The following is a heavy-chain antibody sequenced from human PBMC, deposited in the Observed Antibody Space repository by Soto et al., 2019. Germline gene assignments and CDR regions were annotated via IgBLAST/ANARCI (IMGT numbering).Heavy chain of an antibody. J-gene: IGHJ3*02. D-gene: IGHD3-10*01. V-gene: IGHV1-3*01. CDR2: INAGNGNT. CDR3: ARPQWFGELRRAFDI. Sequence: ASVKVSCKASGYTFTSYAMHWVRQAPGQRLEWMGWINAGNGNTKYSQKFQGRVTITRDTSASTAYMELSSLRSEDTAVYYCARPQWFGELRRAFDIWGQGTMVTVSS. CDR1: GYTFTSYA.